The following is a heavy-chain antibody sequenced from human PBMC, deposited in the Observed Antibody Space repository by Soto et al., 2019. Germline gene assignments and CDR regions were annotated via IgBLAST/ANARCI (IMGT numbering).Heavy chain of an antibody. CDR2: IYSGGST. J-gene: IGHJ6*02. Sequence: PGGSLRLSCAASGFTVSSNYMSWVRQAPGKGLERVSVIYSGGSTYYADSVKGRFTISRDNSKNTLYLQMNSLRAEDTAVYYCARVTAGYSYGYWHYGMDVWGQGTTVTVSS. D-gene: IGHD5-18*01. V-gene: IGHV3-66*01. CDR3: ARVTAGYSYGYWHYGMDV. CDR1: GFTVSSNY.